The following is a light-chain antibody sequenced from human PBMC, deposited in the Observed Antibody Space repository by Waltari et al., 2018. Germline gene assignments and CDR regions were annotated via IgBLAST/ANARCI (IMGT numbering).Light chain of an antibody. Sequence: EIVMTQSPATLSVSPGERATLSCRANQSVSNKLAWYQHQPGQAPTLLIHDAYPRATGIPARFSGSGSGTEFTLTITSLQSEDSAVYYCQQYNEWRTFGQGTKVEIK. CDR1: QSVSNK. V-gene: IGKV3-15*01. J-gene: IGKJ1*01. CDR3: QQYNEWRT. CDR2: DAY.